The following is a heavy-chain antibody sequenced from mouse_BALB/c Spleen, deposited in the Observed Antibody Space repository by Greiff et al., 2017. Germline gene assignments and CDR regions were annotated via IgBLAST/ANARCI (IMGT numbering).Heavy chain of an antibody. V-gene: IGHV5-12-2*01. CDR2: ISNGGGST. D-gene: IGHD1-1*01. CDR3: ARAGTTGAMDY. CDR1: GFTFSSYT. J-gene: IGHJ4*01. Sequence: EVKLMESGGGLVQPGGSLKLSCAASGFTFSSYTMSWVRQTPEQRLEWVAYISNGGGSTYYPDTVKGRFTISRDNAKNTLYLQMSSLKSEDTAMYYCARAGTTGAMDYWGQGTSVTVSS.